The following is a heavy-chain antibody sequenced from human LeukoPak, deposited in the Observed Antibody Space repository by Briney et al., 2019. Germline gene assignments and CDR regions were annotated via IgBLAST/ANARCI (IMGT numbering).Heavy chain of an antibody. CDR3: ARSRYYDFWSGYLDY. CDR1: GGSFSGYY. Sequence: SETLSLTCAVYGGSFSGYYWSWIRQPPGKGLEWIGEINHSGSTNYNPSLKSRVTISVDTSKNQFSLKLSSVTVADTAVYYCARSRYYDFWSGYLDYWGQGTLVTVSS. CDR2: INHSGST. V-gene: IGHV4-34*01. D-gene: IGHD3-3*01. J-gene: IGHJ4*02.